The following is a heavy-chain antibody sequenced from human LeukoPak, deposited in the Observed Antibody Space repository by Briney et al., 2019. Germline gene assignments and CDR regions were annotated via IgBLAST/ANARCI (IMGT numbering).Heavy chain of an antibody. D-gene: IGHD3-22*01. V-gene: IGHV4-34*01. CDR3: ASGLITYYYDSSGYYRIRYAFDI. CDR1: GGSISSYY. CDR2: INHSGST. J-gene: IGHJ3*02. Sequence: SETLSLTCTVSGGSISSYYWSWIRQPPGKGLEWIGEINHSGSTNYNPSLKSRVTISVDTSKNQFSLKLSSVTAADTAVYYCASGLITYYYDSSGYYRIRYAFDIWGQGTMVTVSS.